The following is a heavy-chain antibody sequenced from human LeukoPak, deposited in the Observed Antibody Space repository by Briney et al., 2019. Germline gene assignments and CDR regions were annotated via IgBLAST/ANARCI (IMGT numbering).Heavy chain of an antibody. Sequence: SETLSLTCTVSGGSISSDSYYWGWIRQPPGKGLEWIGSVYYSGSTNYNPSLKSRVTISVDTSKNQFSLKLSSVTAADTAVYYCARGYCSGGSCFDALNWFDPWGQGTLVTVSS. CDR3: ARGYCSGGSCFDALNWFDP. CDR1: GGSISSDSYY. V-gene: IGHV4-39*07. D-gene: IGHD2-15*01. J-gene: IGHJ5*02. CDR2: VYYSGST.